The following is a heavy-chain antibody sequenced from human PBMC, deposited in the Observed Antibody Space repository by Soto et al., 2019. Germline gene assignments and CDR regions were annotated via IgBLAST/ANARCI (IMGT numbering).Heavy chain of an antibody. Sequence: ASVKFSCNASGGTFSSYAISWVRQAPGQGLEWMGGIIPILGTANYAQKFQGRVTITADESTSTAYMELSSLRSEDTAVYYCTRRETSPDYSFDSWGQAPLVTVSS. J-gene: IGHJ4*02. CDR3: TRRETSPDYSFDS. V-gene: IGHV1-69*13. CDR1: GGTFSSYA. D-gene: IGHD2-2*01. CDR2: IIPILGTA.